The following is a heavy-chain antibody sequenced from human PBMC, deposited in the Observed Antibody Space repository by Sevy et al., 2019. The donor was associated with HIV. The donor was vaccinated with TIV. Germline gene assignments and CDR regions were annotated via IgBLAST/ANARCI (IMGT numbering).Heavy chain of an antibody. CDR3: ARDQLVSIDY. J-gene: IGHJ4*02. CDR1: GFTFSTYA. D-gene: IGHD1-1*01. CDR2: VSSDGSEI. Sequence: GGSLRLSCAVSGFTFSTYAMHWVRQAPGKGLECVAIVSSDGSEINYGDSVKGRFTISRDNSRNTLYLQMNSLRTEDTALYYCARDQLVSIDYWGQGTLVTVSS. V-gene: IGHV3-30-3*01.